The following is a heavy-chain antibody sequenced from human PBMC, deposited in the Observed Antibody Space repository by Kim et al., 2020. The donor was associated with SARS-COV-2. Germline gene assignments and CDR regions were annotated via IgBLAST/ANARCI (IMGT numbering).Heavy chain of an antibody. CDR1: GFTFSSYG. J-gene: IGHJ3*02. D-gene: IGHD4-17*01. V-gene: IGHV3-33*01. Sequence: GGSLRLSCAASGFTFSSYGMHWVRQAPGKGLEWVAVIWYDGSNKYYADSVKGRFTISRDNSKNTLYLQMNSLRAEDTAVYYCASMRTTVTTYDAFDIWGQGTMVTVSS. CDR2: IWYDGSNK. CDR3: ASMRTTVTTYDAFDI.